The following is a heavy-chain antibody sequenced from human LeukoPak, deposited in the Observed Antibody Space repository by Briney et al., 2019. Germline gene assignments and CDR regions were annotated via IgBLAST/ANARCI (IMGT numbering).Heavy chain of an antibody. J-gene: IGHJ4*02. Sequence: TGGSLRLSCAASGVTVSNTYMTWVRQAPGKGLEWVSIIYSDGSTLYADSLTGRFAISRDNSKNTLYLQMNSLGAEDTAVYYCVRAPNQYYFDSWAQGTLVTVSS. CDR3: VRAPNQYYFDS. V-gene: IGHV3-53*01. D-gene: IGHD1-14*01. CDR1: GVTVSNTY. CDR2: IYSDGST.